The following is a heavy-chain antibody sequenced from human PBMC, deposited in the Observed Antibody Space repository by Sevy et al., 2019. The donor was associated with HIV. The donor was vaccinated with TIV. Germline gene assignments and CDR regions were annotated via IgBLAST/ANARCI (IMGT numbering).Heavy chain of an antibody. D-gene: IGHD6-19*01. J-gene: IGHJ4*01. CDR2: IGSESGYI. CDR3: ARDGKDPVPGLYYFDY. Sequence: GGSLRLSCAASGLTFSNDNMNWVLQAPGKGLEWVSFIGSESGYIYYADSVKGRFSISRDNAKNSLYLQMNSLRAEDTAVYYCARDGKDPVPGLYYFDYWGHGTLVTVSS. CDR1: GLTFSNDN. V-gene: IGHV3-21*05.